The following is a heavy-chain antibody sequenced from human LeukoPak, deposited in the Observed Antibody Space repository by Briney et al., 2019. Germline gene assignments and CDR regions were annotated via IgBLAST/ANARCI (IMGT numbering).Heavy chain of an antibody. CDR1: GYTFTSYY. Sequence: ASVKVSCKASGYTFTSYYMHWVRQAPGQGLERMGIINPSGGSTSYAQKFQGRVTMARDMSTSTVYMELSSLRSGDTAVYYCARVYYYDSSVDHWGQGTLVTVSS. J-gene: IGHJ4*02. D-gene: IGHD3-22*01. V-gene: IGHV1-46*01. CDR2: INPSGGST. CDR3: ARVYYYDSSVDH.